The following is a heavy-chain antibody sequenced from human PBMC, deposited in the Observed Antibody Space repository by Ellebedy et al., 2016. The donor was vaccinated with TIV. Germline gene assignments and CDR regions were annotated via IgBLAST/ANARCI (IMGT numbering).Heavy chain of an antibody. CDR1: GFTFSRYD. CDR3: ARDFEDNGFDY. D-gene: IGHD1-14*01. Sequence: GGSLRLSXAGSGFTFSRYDMHWVRQPIGKGLEWVSAIGSAGDTHFSDSVKGRFAISRENAENSVYLQMNSLRAGDTAVYYCARDFEDNGFDYWGQGTLVTVSS. J-gene: IGHJ4*02. V-gene: IGHV3-13*01. CDR2: IGSAGDT.